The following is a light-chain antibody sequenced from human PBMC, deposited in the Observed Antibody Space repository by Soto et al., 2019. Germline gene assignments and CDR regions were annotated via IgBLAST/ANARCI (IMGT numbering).Light chain of an antibody. Sequence: IVLTQSPGTLSLSPGERATLSCRASQSVISSYLAWYQQKSGQAPRLLIFGASSRATGIPDRFSGSGSGTDFTLTISRLEPEDFGVYYCQQDGSSPPLTVGGGTKVEIK. J-gene: IGKJ4*01. V-gene: IGKV3-20*01. CDR1: QSVISSY. CDR3: QQDGSSPPLT. CDR2: GAS.